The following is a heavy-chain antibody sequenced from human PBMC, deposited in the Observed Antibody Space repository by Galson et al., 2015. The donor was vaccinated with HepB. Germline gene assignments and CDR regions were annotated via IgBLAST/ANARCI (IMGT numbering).Heavy chain of an antibody. Sequence: SLRLSCAASGFTFSSYSMNWVRQAPGKGLEWVSYISSSSSTIYYADSVKGRFTISRDNAKNSLYLQMNSLRDEDTAVYYCARGDYGDLKSTNNYYGMDVWGQGTTVTVSS. CDR2: ISSSSSTI. CDR3: ARGDYGDLKSTNNYYGMDV. V-gene: IGHV3-48*02. J-gene: IGHJ6*02. D-gene: IGHD4-17*01. CDR1: GFTFSSYS.